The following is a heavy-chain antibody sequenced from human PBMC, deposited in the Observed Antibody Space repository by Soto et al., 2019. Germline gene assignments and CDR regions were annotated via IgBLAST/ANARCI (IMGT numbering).Heavy chain of an antibody. CDR2: IYYSGST. V-gene: IGHV4-39*01. CDR3: ARLPYCSGGSCYKGGSYFDY. Sequence: SETLSLTCTVSGGSISSSSYYWGWIRQPPGKGLEWIGSIYYSGSTYYNPSLKSRVTISVDTSKNQFSLKLSSVTAADTAVYYCARLPYCSGGSCYKGGSYFDYWGQGTLVTVSS. CDR1: GGSISSSSYY. D-gene: IGHD2-15*01. J-gene: IGHJ4*02.